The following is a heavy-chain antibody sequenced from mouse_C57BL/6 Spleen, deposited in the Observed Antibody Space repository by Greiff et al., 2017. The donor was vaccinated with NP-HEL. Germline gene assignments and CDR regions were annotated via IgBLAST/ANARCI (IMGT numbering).Heavy chain of an antibody. V-gene: IGHV1-85*01. Sequence: QVQLQQSGPELVKPGASVKLSCKASGYTFTSYDINWVKQRPGQGLEWIGWIYPRDGSTKYNEKFKGKATLTVDTSSSTAYMELHSLTSEDSAVYFCARRDYYGSSYYYFDYWGQGTTLTVSS. CDR3: ARRDYYGSSYYYFDY. D-gene: IGHD1-1*01. J-gene: IGHJ2*01. CDR1: GYTFTSYD. CDR2: IYPRDGST.